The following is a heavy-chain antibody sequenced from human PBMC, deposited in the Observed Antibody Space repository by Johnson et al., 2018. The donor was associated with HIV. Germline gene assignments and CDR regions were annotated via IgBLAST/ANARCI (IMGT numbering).Heavy chain of an antibody. CDR3: AREGPPRAFDI. CDR1: GFTVSSNY. V-gene: IGHV3-66*01. CDR2: IYSGGSTI. Sequence: VQLVESGGGLVQSGGSLRLSCGASGFTVSSNYMNWVRQAPGKGLEWVSVIYSGGSTIYYADSVQGRFTISRDNAKNSLYLQGNSLRAEDTAVYYCAREGPPRAFDIWGQGTMVTVSS. J-gene: IGHJ3*02.